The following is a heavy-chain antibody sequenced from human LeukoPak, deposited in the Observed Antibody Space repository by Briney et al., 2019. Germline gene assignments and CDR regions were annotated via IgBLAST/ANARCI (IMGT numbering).Heavy chain of an antibody. D-gene: IGHD6-13*01. CDR1: GGSISSRSYY. CDR3: ARHGEMSSSWESYNWFDP. V-gene: IGHV4-39*01. Sequence: KLSETLSLTCTVSGGSISSRSYYWGWIRQPPGKGLEWIGEINHSGSTNYNPSLKSRVTISVDTSKNQFSLKLSSVTAADTAVYYCARHGEMSSSWESYNWFDPWGQGTLVTVSS. J-gene: IGHJ5*02. CDR2: INHSGST.